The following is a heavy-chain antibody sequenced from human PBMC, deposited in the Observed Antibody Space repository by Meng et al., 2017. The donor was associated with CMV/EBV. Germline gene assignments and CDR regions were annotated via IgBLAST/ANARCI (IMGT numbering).Heavy chain of an antibody. CDR1: GGSVSSGSYY. V-gene: IGHV4-61*01. D-gene: IGHD3-9*01. CDR2: IYYSGST. J-gene: IGHJ6*02. Sequence: GSLRLSCTVSGGSVSSGSYYWSWIRQPPGKGLEWIGYIYYSGSTDYNPSLKSRVTISVDTSKNQFSLKLSSVTAADTAVYYCASTGRLAPYYYYGMDVWGQGTPVTVSS. CDR3: ASTGRLAPYYYYGMDV.